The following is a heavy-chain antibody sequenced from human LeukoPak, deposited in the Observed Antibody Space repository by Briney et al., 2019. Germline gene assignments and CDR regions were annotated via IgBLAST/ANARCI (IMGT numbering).Heavy chain of an antibody. Sequence: GASVKVSCKASGYTFTGYYMHWVRQAPGQGLEWMGWINPNSGGTNYAQKFQGRVTMTRDTSISTAYMELSRLRSDDTAVYYCAREKYLLYYYDSSGYSDYWGQGTLVTVSS. D-gene: IGHD3-22*01. CDR3: AREKYLLYYYDSSGYSDY. CDR2: INPNSGGT. CDR1: GYTFTGYY. V-gene: IGHV1-2*02. J-gene: IGHJ4*02.